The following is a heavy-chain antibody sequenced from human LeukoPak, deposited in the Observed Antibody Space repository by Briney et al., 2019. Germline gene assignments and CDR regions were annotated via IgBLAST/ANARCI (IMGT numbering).Heavy chain of an antibody. CDR2: IYNSGST. V-gene: IGHV4-38-2*02. CDR1: GYSISSGYF. J-gene: IGHJ5*02. D-gene: IGHD6-13*01. Sequence: SETLSLTCTVSGYSISSGYFWGWIRQPPGKGLEWIGTIYNSGSTYYNASLESRVTISVDTSKNQFSLKLSSVTAADTAVYYCARAYSSSWYFNWFDPWGQGTLVTVSS. CDR3: ARAYSSSWYFNWFDP.